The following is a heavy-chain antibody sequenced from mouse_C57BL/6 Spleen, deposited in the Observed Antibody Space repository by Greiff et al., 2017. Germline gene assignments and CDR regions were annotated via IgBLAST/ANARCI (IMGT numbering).Heavy chain of an antibody. Sequence: EVQLVESGGGLVKPGGSLKLSCAASGFTFSSYAMSWVRQTPEKRLEWVATISDGGSYTYYPDNVKGRFTISRDNAKNNLYLQMSHLKSEDTAMYYCARDEYYGPWFAYWGQGTLVTVSA. CDR3: ARDEYYGPWFAY. D-gene: IGHD1-1*01. J-gene: IGHJ3*01. CDR2: ISDGGSYT. CDR1: GFTFSSYA. V-gene: IGHV5-4*01.